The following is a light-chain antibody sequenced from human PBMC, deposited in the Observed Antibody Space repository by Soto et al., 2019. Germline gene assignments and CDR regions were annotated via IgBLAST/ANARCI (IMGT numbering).Light chain of an antibody. CDR2: LGS. Sequence: DIVMTQSPLSLPVTPGEPASISCRSSQSPLHSDGYNYLDWYLQKPVQSPQLLIYLGSNRASGVPDRFSGSGSGTDFTLKISRVEAEDVGVYYCMQSLQTPRTFGQGTKVEIK. J-gene: IGKJ1*01. CDR3: MQSLQTPRT. V-gene: IGKV2-28*01. CDR1: QSPLHSDGYNY.